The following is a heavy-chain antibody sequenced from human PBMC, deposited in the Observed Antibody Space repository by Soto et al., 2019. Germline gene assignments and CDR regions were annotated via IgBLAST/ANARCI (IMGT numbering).Heavy chain of an antibody. Sequence: GGSMRLSCAASGFTFSSYSMNWVRQAPGKGLEWVSSISSSSSYIYYADSVKGRFTISRDNAKNSLYLQMNSLRAEDTAVYYCARDGFTGRQQLVHDAFDIWGQGTMVTVSS. D-gene: IGHD6-13*01. CDR2: ISSSSSYI. CDR1: GFTFSSYS. J-gene: IGHJ3*02. CDR3: ARDGFTGRQQLVHDAFDI. V-gene: IGHV3-21*01.